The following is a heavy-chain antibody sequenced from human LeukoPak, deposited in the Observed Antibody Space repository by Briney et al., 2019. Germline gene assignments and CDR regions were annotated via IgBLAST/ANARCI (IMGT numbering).Heavy chain of an antibody. CDR1: GGSISSYY. D-gene: IGHD3-10*01. V-gene: IGHV4-59*01. J-gene: IGHJ4*02. Sequence: SETLSLTCTVSGGSISSYYWSWIRQPPGKGLEWIGYIFYSGTTNYNPSLKGRVTISVDTSKNQFSLKLSSVTAADTAVYYCARSFGSGSYCENWGQGTLVTVSS. CDR2: IFYSGTT. CDR3: ARSFGSGSYCEN.